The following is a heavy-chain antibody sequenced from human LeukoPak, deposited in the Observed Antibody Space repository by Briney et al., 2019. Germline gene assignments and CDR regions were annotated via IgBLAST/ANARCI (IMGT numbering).Heavy chain of an antibody. D-gene: IGHD2-15*01. CDR3: AGGYCSGGSCYWFDP. J-gene: IGHJ5*02. V-gene: IGHV5-51*03. CDR2: IYPGDSDT. Sequence: GESLKISCKGSGYRFSSYWIGWVRQMPGKGLEWMGIIYPGDSDTRYSPSFQGQVTTSADKSISTAYLQWSSLKASDTAMYYCAGGYCSGGSCYWFDPWGQGTLVTVSS. CDR1: GYRFSSYW.